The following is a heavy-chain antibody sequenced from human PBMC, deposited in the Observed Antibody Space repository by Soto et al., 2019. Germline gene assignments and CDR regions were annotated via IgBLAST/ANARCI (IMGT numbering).Heavy chain of an antibody. J-gene: IGHJ4*02. CDR2: IHQTGIT. V-gene: IGHV4-30-2*01. CDR1: CGSIGSGGDS. CDR3: ARDRKQSNYFDY. Sequence: SETLSLTYAVSCGSIGSGGDSRSWILQPPGKGLEWIGYIHQTGITYYNPSLKSRVTISLDRSNNQFSLNLSSVTAADTAVYFCARDRKQSNYFDYWGQGTLVTVSS.